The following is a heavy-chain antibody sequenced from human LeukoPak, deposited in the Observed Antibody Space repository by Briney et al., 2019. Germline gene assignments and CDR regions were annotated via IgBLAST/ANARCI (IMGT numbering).Heavy chain of an antibody. Sequence: SETLSLTCTVSGGSISSSSYYWGWIRQPPGKGLEWIGSIYYSGSTYYNPSLKSRVTISVDTSKSQFSLKLSSVTAADTAVYYCASATPYCSGGSCYSGWFDPWGQGTLVTVSS. J-gene: IGHJ5*02. CDR1: GGSISSSSYY. CDR2: IYYSGST. V-gene: IGHV4-39*07. D-gene: IGHD2-15*01. CDR3: ASATPYCSGGSCYSGWFDP.